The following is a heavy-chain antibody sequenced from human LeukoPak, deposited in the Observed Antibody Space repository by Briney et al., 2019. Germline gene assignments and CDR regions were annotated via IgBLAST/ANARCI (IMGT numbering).Heavy chain of an antibody. CDR2: ISAYNGNT. V-gene: IGHV1-18*01. CDR3: ARAVTVGITYYYYYMDV. D-gene: IGHD3-22*01. J-gene: IGHJ6*03. Sequence: ASVKVSCKASGYTFTSYGISWVRQAPGQGLEWMGWISAYNGNTSFAQKLQGRVTMTTDTSTSTAYMELRSLRSDDTAVYYCARAVTVGITYYYYYMDVWGKGTTVTVSS. CDR1: GYTFTSYG.